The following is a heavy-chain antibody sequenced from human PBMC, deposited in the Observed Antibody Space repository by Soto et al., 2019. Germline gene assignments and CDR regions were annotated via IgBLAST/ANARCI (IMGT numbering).Heavy chain of an antibody. CDR2: IYYSGST. CDR3: ARSILDYYDSSGHSGYFDY. D-gene: IGHD3-22*01. CDR1: GGSISSGDYY. V-gene: IGHV4-30-4*01. J-gene: IGHJ4*02. Sequence: QVQLQESGPGLVKPSQTLSLTCTVSGGSISSGDYYWSWIRQPPGKGLEWIGYIYYSGSTYYNPYLKIRVTISVDTSQNQFSLKLSSVTAADTDVYYCARSILDYYDSSGHSGYFDYWGQGTLVTVSS.